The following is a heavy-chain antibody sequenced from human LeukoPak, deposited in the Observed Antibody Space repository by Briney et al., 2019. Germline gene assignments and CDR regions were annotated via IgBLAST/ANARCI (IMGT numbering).Heavy chain of an antibody. CDR1: GFTSSDYY. D-gene: IGHD2-15*01. CDR2: ISSSGSTI. V-gene: IGHV3-11*01. J-gene: IGHJ4*02. Sequence: GGSLRLSCAASGFTSSDYYMSWIRQAPGKGLEWVSYISSSGSTIYYADSVKGRFTISRDNAKNSLYLQMNSLRAEDTAVYYCARDLTTSYCSGGSCYDYFDYWGQGTLVTVSS. CDR3: ARDLTTSYCSGGSCYDYFDY.